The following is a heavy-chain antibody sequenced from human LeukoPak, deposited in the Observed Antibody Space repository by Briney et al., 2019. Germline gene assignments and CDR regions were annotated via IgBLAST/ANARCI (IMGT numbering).Heavy chain of an antibody. D-gene: IGHD6-19*01. CDR1: GYSFTGHY. V-gene: IGHV1-2*02. Sequence: GASVKVSCKASGYSFTGHYIHWVRQAPGQGPEWMGWIHPNRGGTNNAQKFQGRVTLTSDSSISTAYMELSSLTSDDTAVYYCARIAVAGTSREDWFDPWGQGTLVTVSS. J-gene: IGHJ5*02. CDR3: ARIAVAGTSREDWFDP. CDR2: IHPNRGGT.